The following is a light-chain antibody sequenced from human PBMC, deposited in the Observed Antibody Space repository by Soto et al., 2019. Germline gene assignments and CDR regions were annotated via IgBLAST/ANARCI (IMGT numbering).Light chain of an antibody. CDR3: SSYTRSSTPYV. J-gene: IGLJ1*01. Sequence: QSALTQPASVSGSPGQSITIPCTGTSSDVGGYNYVSWFQQHPGKAPKLMIYEVSNRPSGVSNRFSGSESGNTASLTISWLQAEDEADYYCSSYTRSSTPYVFGTGTKVTVL. CDR1: SSDVGGYNY. CDR2: EVS. V-gene: IGLV2-14*01.